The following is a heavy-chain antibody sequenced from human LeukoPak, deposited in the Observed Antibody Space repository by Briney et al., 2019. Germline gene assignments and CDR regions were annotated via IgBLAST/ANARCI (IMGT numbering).Heavy chain of an antibody. J-gene: IGHJ3*02. CDR3: AREYDSSGYYYISAFDI. Sequence: PSETLSLTCTVSGGSISSYYWSWIRQPPGKGLEWIGRIYTSGSTNYNPSLKSRVTISVDTSKNQFSLKLSSVTAADTAVYYCAREYDSSGYYYISAFDIWGQGTMVTVSS. D-gene: IGHD3-22*01. CDR2: IYTSGST. CDR1: GGSISSYY. V-gene: IGHV4-4*08.